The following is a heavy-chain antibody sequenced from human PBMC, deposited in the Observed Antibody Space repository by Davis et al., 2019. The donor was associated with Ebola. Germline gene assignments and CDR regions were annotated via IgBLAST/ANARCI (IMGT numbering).Heavy chain of an antibody. D-gene: IGHD4/OR15-4a*01. CDR1: GFTFSSYG. V-gene: IGHV3-33*01. CDR2: IWYDGSNK. CDR3: ARETSGCDY. Sequence: PGGSLRLSCAASGFTFSSYGMHWVRQAPGKGLEWVAVIWYDGSNKYYADSVKGRFTISRDNSKNTLYLQMSSLTDEDTAMYYCARETSGCDYWGRGTLVTVSS. J-gene: IGHJ4*02.